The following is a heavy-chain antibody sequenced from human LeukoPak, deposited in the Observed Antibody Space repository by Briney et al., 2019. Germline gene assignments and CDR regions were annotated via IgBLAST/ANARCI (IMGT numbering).Heavy chain of an antibody. CDR3: ARVNDFWSGSQVWFDP. V-gene: IGHV3-11*01. Sequence: KPGGSLRLSCAASGFTFSDYYMSWIRRAPGKGLEWVSYISSSGSTIYYADSVKGRFTISRDNAKNSLYLQMNSLRAEDTAVYYCARVNDFWSGSQVWFDPWGQETLVTVSS. J-gene: IGHJ5*02. CDR2: ISSSGSTI. CDR1: GFTFSDYY. D-gene: IGHD3-3*01.